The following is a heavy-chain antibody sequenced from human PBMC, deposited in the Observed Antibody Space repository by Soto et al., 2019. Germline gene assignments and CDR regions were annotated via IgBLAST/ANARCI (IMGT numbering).Heavy chain of an antibody. D-gene: IGHD6-13*01. J-gene: IGHJ2*01. CDR3: AKDAAPGYSSSWYWYFDL. Sequence: VGSLRLSCAASGFTFSSYAMSWVRQAPGKGLEWVSAISGSGGSTYYADSVKGRFTISRDNSKNTLYLQMNSLRAEDTAVYYCAKDAAPGYSSSWYWYFDLWGRGTLVTVSS. CDR1: GFTFSSYA. CDR2: ISGSGGST. V-gene: IGHV3-23*01.